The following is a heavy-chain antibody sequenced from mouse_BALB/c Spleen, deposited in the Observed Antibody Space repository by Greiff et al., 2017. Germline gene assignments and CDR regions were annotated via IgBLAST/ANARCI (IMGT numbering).Heavy chain of an antibody. Sequence: EVKLVESGGGLVKPGGSLKLSCAASGFTFSSYAMSWVRQTPEKRLEWVASISSGGSTYYPDSVKGRFTISRDNARNILYLQMSSLRSEDTAMYYCARRLDGYFDYWGQGTTLTVSS. D-gene: IGHD1-1*01. V-gene: IGHV5-6-5*01. CDR2: ISSGGST. J-gene: IGHJ2*01. CDR3: ARRLDGYFDY. CDR1: GFTFSSYA.